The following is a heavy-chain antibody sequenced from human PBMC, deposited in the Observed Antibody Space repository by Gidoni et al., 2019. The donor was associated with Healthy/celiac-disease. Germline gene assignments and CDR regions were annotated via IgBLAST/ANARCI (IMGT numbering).Heavy chain of an antibody. D-gene: IGHD4-17*01. CDR3: AKIDGDYGNFDY. Sequence: EVQLLESGGGLVQPGGSLRLSCAASGFTFSSYAMSGVRQAPGKGLAWVAFISGGGDRTYYEDSVKGRFTISRDNSKNTLYLQMNSLRAEDTAVYYCAKIDGDYGNFDYWGQGTPVTVSS. J-gene: IGHJ4*02. V-gene: IGHV3-23*01. CDR1: GFTFSSYA. CDR2: ISGGGDRT.